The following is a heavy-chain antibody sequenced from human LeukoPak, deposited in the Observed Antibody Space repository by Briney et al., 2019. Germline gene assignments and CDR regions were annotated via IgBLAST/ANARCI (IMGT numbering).Heavy chain of an antibody. CDR2: ISSSGSTI. CDR3: ASPYYYDSSGYYYRDYYFDY. Sequence: GGSLRLSCAASGFTFSDYYMSWIRQAPGKGLEWVSYISSSGSTIYYADSEKGRFTISRDNAKNSLYLQMNSLRAEDTAVYYCASPYYYDSSGYYYRDYYFDYWGQGTLVTVSS. D-gene: IGHD3-22*01. CDR1: GFTFSDYY. J-gene: IGHJ4*02. V-gene: IGHV3-11*01.